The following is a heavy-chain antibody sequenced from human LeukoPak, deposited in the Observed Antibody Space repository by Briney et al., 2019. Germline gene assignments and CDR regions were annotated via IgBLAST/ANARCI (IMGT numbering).Heavy chain of an antibody. CDR2: IIPILGIA. CDR3: ARIGFGESQLLYYYYYGMDV. V-gene: IGHV1-69*04. J-gene: IGHJ6*02. D-gene: IGHD3-10*01. Sequence: ASVKVSCKAPGGTFSSYAISWVRQAPGQGLEWMGRIIPILGIANYAQKFQGRVTITADKSTSTAYMELSSLRSEDTAVYYCARIGFGESQLLYYYYYGMDVWGQGTTVTVSS. CDR1: GGTFSSYA.